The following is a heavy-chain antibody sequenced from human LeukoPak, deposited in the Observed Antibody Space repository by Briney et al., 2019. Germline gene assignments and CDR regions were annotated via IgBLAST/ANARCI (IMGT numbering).Heavy chain of an antibody. CDR2: ISGSGGST. Sequence: PGGSLRLSCAASGFTFSSYAMSWVRQAPGKGLEWVSAISGSGGSTYYADSVKGRFTISRDNSKNTLYLQMNSLRAEDTAVYYCAKGGRIVGVTPPLGYWGQGTLVTVSS. D-gene: IGHD1-26*01. CDR1: GFTFSSYA. J-gene: IGHJ4*02. CDR3: AKGGRIVGVTPPLGY. V-gene: IGHV3-23*01.